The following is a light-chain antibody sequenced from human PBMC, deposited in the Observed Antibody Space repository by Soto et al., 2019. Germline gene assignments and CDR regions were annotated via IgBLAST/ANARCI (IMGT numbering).Light chain of an antibody. V-gene: IGKV2-30*01. Sequence: DVVMTQSPLSLPVTLGQPASISCRSSQSLVYSDGNTYLSWFQQGPGQSPRRLIYQVSNRDSGVPDRFSGSGSGTDFTLKISSLQAGDEAIYHCQQYYNTPYTFGQGTTLEIK. CDR1: QSLVYSDGNTY. CDR2: QVS. CDR3: QQYYNTPYT. J-gene: IGKJ2*01.